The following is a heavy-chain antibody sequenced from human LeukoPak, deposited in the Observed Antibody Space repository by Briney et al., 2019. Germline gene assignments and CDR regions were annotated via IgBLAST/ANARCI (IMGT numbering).Heavy chain of an antibody. D-gene: IGHD5-24*01. CDR3: ARSPRLQLGGSYY. J-gene: IGHJ4*02. CDR1: GYTFTGYY. V-gene: IGHV1-2*02. Sequence: GASVKVSCKASGYTFTGYYMHWVRQAPGQGLEWMGWINPNSGGTNYAQKFQGRVTMTRDTSISTAYMELSRLRSVDTAVYYCARSPRLQLGGSYYWGQGTLVTVSS. CDR2: INPNSGGT.